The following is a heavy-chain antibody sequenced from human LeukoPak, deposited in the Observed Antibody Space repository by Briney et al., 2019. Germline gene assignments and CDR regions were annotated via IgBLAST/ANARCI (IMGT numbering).Heavy chain of an antibody. CDR1: GDSVSSNNAA. V-gene: IGHV6-1*01. J-gene: IGHJ6*02. Sequence: SQTLSLTCAISGDSVSSNNAAWNWLTQSPSRGLDWLGRTYYRSKWYNDYAGSVNSRITINPNTSKNQFSLQLNSVTPEDTAVYYCARDQNHGGGYYGMDVWGQGTTVTVSS. CDR3: ARDQNHGGGYYGMDV. CDR2: TYYRSKWYN. D-gene: IGHD1-14*01.